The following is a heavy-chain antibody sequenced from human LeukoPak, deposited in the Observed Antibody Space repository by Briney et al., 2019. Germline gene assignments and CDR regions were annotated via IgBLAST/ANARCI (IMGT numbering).Heavy chain of an antibody. Sequence: GGSLRLSCAASGFTVSSNYMSWVRQAPGKGLEWVSVIYSGGSTYYADSVKGRFTISRHNSKNTLYLQMNSLRAEDTAVYYCARDLYWYSVTSDRPEDYWGQGTLVTVSS. CDR2: IYSGGST. CDR3: ARDLYWYSVTSDRPEDY. J-gene: IGHJ4*02. V-gene: IGHV3-53*04. CDR1: GFTVSSNY. D-gene: IGHD4-17*01.